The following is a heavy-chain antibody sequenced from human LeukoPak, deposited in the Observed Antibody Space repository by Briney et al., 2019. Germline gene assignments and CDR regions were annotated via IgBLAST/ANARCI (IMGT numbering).Heavy chain of an antibody. CDR2: ISGSGGST. CDR3: AKDIAAADYYFDY. D-gene: IGHD6-13*01. V-gene: IGHV3-23*01. CDR1: GFTFSSYA. Sequence: GGSLRLSCAASGFTFSSYAMNWVRQAPGKGLEGVSSISGSGGSTYYADSVKGRFTISRDNSKNTLYLQMNSLRAEDTAVYYCAKDIAAADYYFDYWGQGTLVTVSS. J-gene: IGHJ4*02.